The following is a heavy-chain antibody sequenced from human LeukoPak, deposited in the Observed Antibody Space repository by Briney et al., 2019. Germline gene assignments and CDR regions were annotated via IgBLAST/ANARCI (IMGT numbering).Heavy chain of an antibody. D-gene: IGHD1-26*01. CDR2: IKEDGSEK. CDR1: GFTFTSYW. J-gene: IGHJ4*02. Sequence: PGGSLRLSCAASGFTFTSYWMTWVRQAPGKGLEWVANIKEDGSEKYYVDSVKGRFTISRDNAKNSLYLQMNSLRAEDTAVYYCARYSGTYYASSFDYWGQGTLVTVSS. V-gene: IGHV3-7*01. CDR3: ARYSGTYYASSFDY.